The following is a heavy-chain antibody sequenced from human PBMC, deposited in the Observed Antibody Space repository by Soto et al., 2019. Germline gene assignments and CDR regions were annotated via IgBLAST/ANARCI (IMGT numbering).Heavy chain of an antibody. CDR3: ARHGIAAAGTNYYYYYMDV. J-gene: IGHJ6*03. D-gene: IGHD6-13*01. CDR1: GGSISSYY. CDR2: IYYSGST. V-gene: IGHV4-59*08. Sequence: SETLSLTCTVSGGSISSYYWSWIRQPPGKGLEWIGYIYYSGSTNYNPSLKSRVTISVDTSKNQFSLKLSSVTAADTAVYYCARHGIAAAGTNYYYYYMDVWGKGTTVTVSS.